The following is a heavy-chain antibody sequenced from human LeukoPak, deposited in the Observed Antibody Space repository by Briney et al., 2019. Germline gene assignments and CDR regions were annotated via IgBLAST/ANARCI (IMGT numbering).Heavy chain of an antibody. CDR1: GFTFSDHY. J-gene: IGHJ4*02. CDR3: ARGHWGLDY. CDR2: LSNRGSDI. V-gene: IGHV3-11*01. Sequence: GGSLRLSCAVSGFTFSDHYMTWIRQAPGKGLEYISYLSNRGSDIFYADSVKGRSSISRDNAKNSLYLQMNSLRVEDTAMYYCARGHWGLDYWGQGTLVTVSS. D-gene: IGHD7-27*01.